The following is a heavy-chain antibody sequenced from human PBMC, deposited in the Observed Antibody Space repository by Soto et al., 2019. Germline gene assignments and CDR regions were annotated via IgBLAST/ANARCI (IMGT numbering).Heavy chain of an antibody. D-gene: IGHD5-18*01. CDR2: IYGNGGGT. CDR1: LFTFSTYS. V-gene: IGHV3-23*01. J-gene: IGHJ4*02. CDR3: ATVPSTAMINQIEH. Sequence: PVWSLRLSWTGSLFTFSTYSMNWVRQTPGKVLEWVSGIYGNGGGTFYADSVKGRFTISRDNSKNTLYLQMNSLRAEDTAVYYCATVPSTAMINQIEHWGQGTLVTVSS.